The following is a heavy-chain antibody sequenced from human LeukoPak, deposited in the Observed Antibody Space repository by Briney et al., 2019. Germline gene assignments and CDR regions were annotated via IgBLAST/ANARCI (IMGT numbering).Heavy chain of an antibody. J-gene: IGHJ4*02. Sequence: SETLSLTCGVSGGSINITNYWSWVRQAPGGGVELSGVIAHDGTTNYNASLRSRVAIAFDRANNHFSLILTSVTAADTAVYYCTRENRPFCPFAHWGQGVLVTVSS. CDR3: TRENRPFCPFAH. D-gene: IGHD2/OR15-2a*01. V-gene: IGHV4-4*02. CDR2: IAHDGTT. CDR1: GGSINITNY.